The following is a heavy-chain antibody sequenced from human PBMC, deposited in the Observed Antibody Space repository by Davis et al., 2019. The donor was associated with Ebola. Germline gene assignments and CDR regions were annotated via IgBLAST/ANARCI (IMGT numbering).Heavy chain of an antibody. CDR1: GGSFSGYY. Sequence: MPGGSLRLSCAVYGGSFSGYYWSWIRQPPGKGLEWIGEINHSGSTNYNPSLKSRVTISVDTSKNQFSLQLNSVTPEDTAVYYCAREGRWGSGWYDYWGQGTLVTVSS. J-gene: IGHJ4*02. V-gene: IGHV4-34*01. CDR3: AREGRWGSGWYDY. D-gene: IGHD6-19*01. CDR2: INHSGST.